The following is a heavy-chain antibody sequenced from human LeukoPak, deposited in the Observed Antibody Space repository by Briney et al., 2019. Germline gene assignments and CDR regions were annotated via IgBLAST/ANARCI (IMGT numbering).Heavy chain of an antibody. CDR1: GGSISSYY. CDR3: ARISYHDTFDM. CDR2: IYTSENT. V-gene: IGHV4-4*07. Sequence: NSSETLSLTCTVSGGSISSYYWSWIRQSAGRGLEWIGRIYTSENTNYNPSLQSRVTLSIDTSKNQFSLKLSSMTAADTAVYYCARISYHDTFDMWGQGTMVTVSS. D-gene: IGHD3-16*02. J-gene: IGHJ3*02.